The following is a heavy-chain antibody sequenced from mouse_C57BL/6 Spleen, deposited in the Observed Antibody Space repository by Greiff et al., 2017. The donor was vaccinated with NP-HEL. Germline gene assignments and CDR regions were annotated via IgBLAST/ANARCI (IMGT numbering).Heavy chain of an antibody. V-gene: IGHV1-82*01. CDR1: GYAFSSSW. Sequence: VQLQQSGPELVKPGASVKISCKASGYAFSSSWMNWVKQRPGKGLEWIGRIYPGDGDTNYNGKFKGKATLTADESSSTAYMQLSSLTSEDSAVYFCARGDYYGTDVWGTGTTVTVSS. J-gene: IGHJ1*03. D-gene: IGHD1-1*01. CDR2: IYPGDGDT. CDR3: ARGDYYGTDV.